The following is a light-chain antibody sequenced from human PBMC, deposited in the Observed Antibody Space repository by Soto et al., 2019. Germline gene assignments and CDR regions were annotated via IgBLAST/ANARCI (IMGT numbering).Light chain of an antibody. CDR3: QQRSNWPPIT. CDR2: DAS. J-gene: IGKJ5*01. V-gene: IGKV3-11*01. CDR1: QRVSSY. Sequence: EIVLTQSPATLSLSPGERATLSCRASQRVSSYLAWYQQKPGQAPRLLIYDASNRATGIPAMFSGSGSGTDFTLTISSLEPEDFAVYYCQQRSNWPPITFGQGTRLEIK.